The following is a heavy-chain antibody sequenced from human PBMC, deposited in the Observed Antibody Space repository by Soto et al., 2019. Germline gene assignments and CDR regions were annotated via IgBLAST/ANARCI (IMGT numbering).Heavy chain of an antibody. V-gene: IGHV3-23*01. D-gene: IGHD3-3*01. Sequence: EVQLLASGGGLVQPGGSLRLSCAASGFTFSSYAMSWVRQAPGKGLEWVSAISGSGGSTYYADSVKGRFTISRDNSKNTRYLQMNSLRAEDTAVYYCAKEGPYDFWSGYYRYFDYWGQGTLVTVSA. J-gene: IGHJ4*02. CDR3: AKEGPYDFWSGYYRYFDY. CDR2: ISGSGGST. CDR1: GFTFSSYA.